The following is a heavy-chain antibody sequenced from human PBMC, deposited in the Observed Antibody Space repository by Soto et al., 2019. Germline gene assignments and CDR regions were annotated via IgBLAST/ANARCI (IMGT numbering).Heavy chain of an antibody. CDR2: IYYSGST. J-gene: IGHJ4*02. CDR1: GGSISSGGYY. V-gene: IGHV4-31*03. D-gene: IGHD6-13*01. Sequence: QVQLQESGPGLVKPSQTLSLTCTVSGGSISSGGYYWSWIRQHPGKGLEWIGYIYYSGSTYYNPALKSRVTISVDTSKNQCYLKLSSVPAADTAVYYCARVGRSIAAAGTHFDYWGQGTLVNVSS. CDR3: ARVGRSIAAAGTHFDY.